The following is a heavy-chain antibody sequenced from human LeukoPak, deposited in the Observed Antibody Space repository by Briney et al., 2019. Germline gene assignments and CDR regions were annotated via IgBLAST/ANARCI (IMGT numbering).Heavy chain of an antibody. CDR2: ISYDGSNK. J-gene: IGHJ4*02. V-gene: IGHV3-30-3*01. D-gene: IGHD2-21*02. Sequence: PGGSLRLSCAASGFTFSSYAMHWVRQAPGKGLEWVAVISYDGSNKYYAVSVKGRFTISRDNSKNTLYLQMNSLRAEDTAVYYCARVPVLCGGDCPFDYWGRGTLVTVSS. CDR1: GFTFSSYA. CDR3: ARVPVLCGGDCPFDY.